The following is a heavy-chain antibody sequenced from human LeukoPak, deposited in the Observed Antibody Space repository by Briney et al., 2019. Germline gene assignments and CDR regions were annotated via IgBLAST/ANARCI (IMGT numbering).Heavy chain of an antibody. V-gene: IGHV3-30*03. D-gene: IGHD2-2*01. CDR2: ISYDGSNK. CDR1: GFTFSSYG. Sequence: GGSLRPSCAASGFTFSSYGMHWVRQAPGKGLEWVAVISYDGSNKYYADSVKGRFTISRDNSKNTLYLQMNSLRAEDTAVYYCARALGRSSTSAPFDPWGQGTLVTVSS. J-gene: IGHJ5*02. CDR3: ARALGRSSTSAPFDP.